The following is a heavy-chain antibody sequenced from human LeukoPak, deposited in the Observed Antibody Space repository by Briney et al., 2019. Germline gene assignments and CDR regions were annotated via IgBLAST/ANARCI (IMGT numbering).Heavy chain of an antibody. CDR2: INSANGNT. CDR1: GYTFVNYA. Sequence: ASVKIYCKATGYTFVNYAMYWVRQAPGQSLEWMGWINSANGNTKYSQKFQGRVTITRDTSASTAYMELSSLRSEDTAVYYCARDGRFIVADYYYGMDVWGQGTTVTVSS. J-gene: IGHJ6*02. D-gene: IGHD1-26*01. V-gene: IGHV1-3*04. CDR3: ARDGRFIVADYYYGMDV.